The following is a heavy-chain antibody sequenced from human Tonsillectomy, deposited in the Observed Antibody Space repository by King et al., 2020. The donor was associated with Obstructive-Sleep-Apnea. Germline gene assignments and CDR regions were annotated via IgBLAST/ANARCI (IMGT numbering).Heavy chain of an antibody. J-gene: IGHJ6*02. Sequence: VQLVESGGGVVQPGKSLRLSCAASGFIFSSYALHWVRQAPGRGLEWVAVISYDGSNKYYADSVKGRFTISRENSKKSLYLQKNSLRTEDTAVYFCVRVRLKSLVSPGMDVWGQGTTVTVSS. V-gene: IGHV3-30*04. CDR3: VRVRLKSLVSPGMDV. CDR2: ISYDGSNK. D-gene: IGHD2/OR15-2a*01. CDR1: GFIFSSYA.